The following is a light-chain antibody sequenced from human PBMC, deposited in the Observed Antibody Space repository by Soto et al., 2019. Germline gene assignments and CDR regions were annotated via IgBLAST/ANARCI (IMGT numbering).Light chain of an antibody. CDR1: QSFRGL. V-gene: IGKV3-11*01. CDR2: DAY. CDR3: QQRHMWPIT. J-gene: IGKJ5*01. Sequence: ETILTPALGALSFSPWEGATLSCSARQSFRGLLAWYQQKPGQAPRLLIYDAYNRATGIPPRFSGSGSGTDFTLTISSLEPEDSAVYYCQQRHMWPITFGQGTRLEIK.